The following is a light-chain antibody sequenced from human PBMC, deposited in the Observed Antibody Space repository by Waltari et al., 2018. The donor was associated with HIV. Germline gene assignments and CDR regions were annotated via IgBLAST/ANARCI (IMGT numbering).Light chain of an antibody. CDR1: NSNIGNNY. CDR3: GTWDSSLSAVL. V-gene: IGLV1-51*02. J-gene: IGLJ2*01. CDR2: ENN. Sequence: QSVLTQPPSVSAAPGQKVTISCSGSNSNIGNNYVSWYQQLPGTAPKLLMYENNKRPSGSPDLFSGAKSGTSATLGITGRQSGDEADYYCGTWDSSLSAVLFGGGTQLTVL.